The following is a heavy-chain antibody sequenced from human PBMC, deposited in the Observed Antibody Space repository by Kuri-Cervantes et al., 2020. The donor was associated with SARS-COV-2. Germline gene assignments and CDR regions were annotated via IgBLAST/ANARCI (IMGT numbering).Heavy chain of an antibody. D-gene: IGHD6-19*01. CDR3: AKEEEEPWLEVGFDY. Sequence: GESLKISCAASGFTFSSYAMSWVRQAPGKGLEWVSAISGSGGSTYSADSVKGRFTISRDNSKNTLYLQMNSLRAEDTAVYYCAKEEEEPWLEVGFDYWGQGTLVTVSS. V-gene: IGHV3-23*01. CDR1: GFTFSSYA. J-gene: IGHJ4*02. CDR2: ISGSGGST.